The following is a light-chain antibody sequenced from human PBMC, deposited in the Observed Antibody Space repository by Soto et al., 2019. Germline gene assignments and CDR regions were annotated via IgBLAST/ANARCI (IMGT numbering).Light chain of an antibody. CDR3: QQYGSSKWT. CDR1: QSVSSN. CDR2: GAS. Sequence: EIVLTQSPGTLALSQRERATLSCRASQSVSSNLAWYQQKPGQAPRLLIYGASSRATGIPDRFSGSGSGTDFTLTISRLEPEDFAVYYCQQYGSSKWTFGQGTKVDI. J-gene: IGKJ1*01. V-gene: IGKV3-20*01.